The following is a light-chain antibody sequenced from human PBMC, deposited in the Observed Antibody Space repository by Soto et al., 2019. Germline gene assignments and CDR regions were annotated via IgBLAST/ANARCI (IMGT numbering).Light chain of an antibody. J-gene: IGKJ1*01. Sequence: DIQMTQSPSTLSASVGDRVTITCRASQSISTWLAWYQQKPGKAPKVLIYKASSLESGVPSRFSGSGSGTEFSLTISSLQPDDFATYYCQQYSTYYRTFGQGNMVEFK. V-gene: IGKV1-5*03. CDR1: QSISTW. CDR2: KAS. CDR3: QQYSTYYRT.